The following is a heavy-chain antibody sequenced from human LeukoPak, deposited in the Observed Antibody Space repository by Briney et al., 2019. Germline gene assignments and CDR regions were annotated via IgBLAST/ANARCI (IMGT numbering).Heavy chain of an antibody. V-gene: IGHV1-2*02. CDR3: ARDKRREWEQGRYFDL. J-gene: IGHJ2*01. CDR2: INPNSGGT. CDR1: GYTFTGFY. Sequence: ASVKVSCKASGYTFTGFYIHWVRQAPGQGLEWMGWINPNSGGTKYAQRFQGRVTMTRDTSISTAYMELNSLRSDDTAVYHCARDKRREWEQGRYFDLWGRGTLVTVSS. D-gene: IGHD1-26*01.